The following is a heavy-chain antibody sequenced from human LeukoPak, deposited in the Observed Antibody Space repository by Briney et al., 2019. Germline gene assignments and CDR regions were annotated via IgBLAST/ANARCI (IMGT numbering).Heavy chain of an antibody. J-gene: IGHJ4*02. CDR2: IYYSGST. CDR1: GGSISSGGYY. Sequence: SETLSLTCTVSGGSISSGGYYWSWIRQHPGKGLEWIGYIYYSGSTYYNPSLKSRVTISVDTSKNQFSLKLSSVTAADTAVYYYARVDTAMVRFDYWGQGTLVTVSS. CDR3: ARVDTAMVRFDY. V-gene: IGHV4-31*03. D-gene: IGHD5-18*01.